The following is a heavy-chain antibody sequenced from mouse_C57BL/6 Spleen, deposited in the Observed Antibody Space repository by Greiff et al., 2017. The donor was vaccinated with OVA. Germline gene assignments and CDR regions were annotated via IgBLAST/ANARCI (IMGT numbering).Heavy chain of an antibody. D-gene: IGHD4-1*01. V-gene: IGHV1-82*01. J-gene: IGHJ2*01. CDR2: IYPGDGDT. Sequence: QVQLQQSGPELVKPGASVKISCKASGYAFSSSWMNWVKQRPGKGLEWIGRIYPGDGDTNYNGKFKGKATLTADKSSSTAYMQLSSLTSEDSAVYFGARGGPNWESGYYDYWGKGTTLTVSS. CDR1: GYAFSSSW. CDR3: ARGGPNWESGYYDY.